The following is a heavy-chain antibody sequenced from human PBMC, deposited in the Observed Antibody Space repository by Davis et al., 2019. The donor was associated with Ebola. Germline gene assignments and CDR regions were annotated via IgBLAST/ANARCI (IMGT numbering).Heavy chain of an antibody. CDR3: AREGTAMPYFDL. D-gene: IGHD5-18*01. CDR1: GFTFDDYG. V-gene: IGHV3-20*04. Sequence: GESLKISCAASGFTFDDYGMSWVRQAPGKGLEWVSGINWNGGSTGYADSVKGRFTISRDNAKNSLYLQMNSLRAEDTAVYYCAREGTAMPYFDLWGRGTLVTVSS. CDR2: INWNGGST. J-gene: IGHJ2*01.